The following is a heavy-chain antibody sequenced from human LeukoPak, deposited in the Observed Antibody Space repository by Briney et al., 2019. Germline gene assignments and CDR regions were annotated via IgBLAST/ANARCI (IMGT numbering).Heavy chain of an antibody. V-gene: IGHV3-53*01. CDR3: TTDRMLYATNWAESWFDP. J-gene: IGHJ5*02. CDR1: GFTVSSNY. D-gene: IGHD2-8*01. CDR2: IYSGGST. Sequence: GGSLRLSCAASGFTVSSNYRSWARQSPGRGLEWVSVIYSGGSTYYADSVKGRFTISRDNSKNTLYLQMNSLKTEDTAVYYCTTDRMLYATNWAESWFDPWGQGTLVTVSS.